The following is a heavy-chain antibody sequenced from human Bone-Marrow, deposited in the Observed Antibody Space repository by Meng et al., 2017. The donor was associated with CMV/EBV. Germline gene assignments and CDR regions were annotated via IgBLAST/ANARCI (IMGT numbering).Heavy chain of an antibody. CDR3: AREILGYSSSPDY. V-gene: IGHV3-74*01. CDR2: INSDGSST. Sequence: GGSLRLSCAASGFTFRTYNMNWVRQAPGKGLVWVSRINSDGSSTSYADSVKGRFTISRDNAKNTLYLQMNSLRAEDTAVYYCAREILGYSSSPDYWGQGTLVTVSS. D-gene: IGHD6-13*01. J-gene: IGHJ4*02. CDR1: GFTFRTYN.